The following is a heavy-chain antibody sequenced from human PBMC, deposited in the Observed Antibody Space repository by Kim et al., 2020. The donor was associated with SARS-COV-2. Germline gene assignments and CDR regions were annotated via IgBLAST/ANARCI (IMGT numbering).Heavy chain of an antibody. V-gene: IGHV3-23*01. J-gene: IGHJ4*02. CDR2: T. Sequence: TYHADSVKGRFTSSHNTSKNPLYLQMNSRRAEDTAVYYCAKVQQLGSFDYWGQRPLVTVSS. D-gene: IGHD6-13*01. CDR3: AKVQQLGSFDY.